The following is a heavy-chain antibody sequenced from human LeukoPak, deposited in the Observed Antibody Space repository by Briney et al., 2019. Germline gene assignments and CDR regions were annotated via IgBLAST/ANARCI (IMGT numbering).Heavy chain of an antibody. CDR1: GFTFSSYS. CDR3: ARGHNWSFDS. J-gene: IGHJ4*02. D-gene: IGHD1-20*01. CDR2: FASDRTTI. Sequence: GGSLRLSCAASGFTFSSYSINWVRQAPGKGLEWVSYFASDRTTIYYADSVKGRFTMSRDNAKNSLYLRMDSLRAEDTAVYYRARGHNWSFDSWGQGTLVTVSS. V-gene: IGHV3-48*01.